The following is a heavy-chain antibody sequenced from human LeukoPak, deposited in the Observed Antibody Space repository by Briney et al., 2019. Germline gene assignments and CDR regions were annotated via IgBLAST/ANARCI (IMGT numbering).Heavy chain of an antibody. Sequence: PSETLSLTCAVYGGSFSGYYWSWIRQPPGKGLEWIGEINHSGSTNYNPSLKSRVTISVDTSKNQFSLKLSSVTAADTAVYYCARGPSGTLAFDIWGPGTMVTVSS. CDR3: ARGPSGTLAFDI. V-gene: IGHV4-34*01. J-gene: IGHJ3*02. CDR2: INHSGST. D-gene: IGHD2-2*01. CDR1: GGSFSGYY.